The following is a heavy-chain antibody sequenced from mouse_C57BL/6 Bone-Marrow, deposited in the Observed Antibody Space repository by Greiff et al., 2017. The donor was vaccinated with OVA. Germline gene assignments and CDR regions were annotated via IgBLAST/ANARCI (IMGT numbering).Heavy chain of an antibody. CDR1: GYTFTSYW. D-gene: IGHD1-1*01. Sequence: MESCKASGYTFTSYWMHWVKQRPGRGLEWIGRIDPNSGGTKYNEKFKSKATLTVDKPSSTAYMQLSSLTSEDSAVYYCARSGEFITTVVATDAMDYGGQGTSVTVSS. J-gene: IGHJ4*01. CDR2: IDPNSGGT. V-gene: IGHV1-72*01. CDR3: ARSGEFITTVVATDAMDY.